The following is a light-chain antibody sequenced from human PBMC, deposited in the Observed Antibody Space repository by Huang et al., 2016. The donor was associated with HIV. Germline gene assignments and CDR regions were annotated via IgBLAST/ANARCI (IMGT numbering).Light chain of an antibody. CDR1: QAIRRS. CDR3: QHLMS. V-gene: IGKV1-9*01. Sequence: IQLTQSPSSLSASVGDRVTITCRANQAIRRSLAWYQQRAGKAPKLLFNSTSTLRSGVPSRFSGSGSGTDFTLTISGLQPEDFASYSCQHLMSFGGGTKVEIK. CDR2: STS. J-gene: IGKJ4*01.